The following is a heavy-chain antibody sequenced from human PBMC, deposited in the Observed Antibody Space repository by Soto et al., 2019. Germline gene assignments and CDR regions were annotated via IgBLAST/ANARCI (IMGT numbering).Heavy chain of an antibody. D-gene: IGHD2-21*02. CDR1: GFTFSSYG. V-gene: IGHV3-30*18. Sequence: QVQLVESGGGVVQPGRSLRLSCAASGFTFSSYGMHWVRQAPGKGLEWVAVISYDGSNKYYADSVKGRFTISRDNSKNTLYLQMNSLRAEDTAVYYCAKDTRYCGGDCYAYYYYYGTDVWGQGTTVTVSS. CDR3: AKDTRYCGGDCYAYYYYYGTDV. J-gene: IGHJ6*02. CDR2: ISYDGSNK.